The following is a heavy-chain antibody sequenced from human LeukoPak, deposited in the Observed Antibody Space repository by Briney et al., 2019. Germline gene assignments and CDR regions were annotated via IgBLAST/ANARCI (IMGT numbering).Heavy chain of an antibody. J-gene: IGHJ4*02. D-gene: IGHD5-24*01. CDR3: ARVGEMTTLYFFDS. CDR1: GGSISTYY. V-gene: IGHV4-4*07. CDR2: MYTSGTT. Sequence: KPSETLSLTCTVSGGSISTYYWSWIRQPAGKGLEWIGRMYTSGTTKYNPSLKRRGTMSVDTSENHFSLKLSSVTAADTAVYYCARVGEMTTLYFFDSWGQGTLVTVSS.